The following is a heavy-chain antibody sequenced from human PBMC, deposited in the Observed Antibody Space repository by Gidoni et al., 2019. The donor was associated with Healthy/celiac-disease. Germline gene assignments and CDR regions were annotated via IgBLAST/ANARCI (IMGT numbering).Heavy chain of an antibody. V-gene: IGHV1-69*08. CDR1: GGTFSRYT. D-gene: IGHD2-2*01. CDR2: IIPILGIA. CDR3: ARETVVVPAAKYYYGMDV. Sequence: QVQLVQSGAEVQKPGSSVKVSCKASGGTFSRYTISWVRQAPGQGLEWMGRIIPILGIANYAQKFQGRVTITADKSTSTAYMELSSLRSEDTAVYYCARETVVVPAAKYYYGMDVWGQGTTVTVSS. J-gene: IGHJ6*02.